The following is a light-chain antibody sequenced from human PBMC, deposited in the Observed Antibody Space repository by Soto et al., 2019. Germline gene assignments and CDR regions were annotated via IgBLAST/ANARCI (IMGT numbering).Light chain of an antibody. Sequence: DIQMTQSPSDLSASVGDRVTITCRASQSINDYLAWYQQKPGKAPKLLIYDASSLESGVPSRFSGGGSGTEFTLTFSSLQPDDFATYYCQQYDSYSWTFGQGTKVEIK. CDR3: QQYDSYSWT. J-gene: IGKJ1*01. CDR2: DAS. CDR1: QSINDY. V-gene: IGKV1-5*01.